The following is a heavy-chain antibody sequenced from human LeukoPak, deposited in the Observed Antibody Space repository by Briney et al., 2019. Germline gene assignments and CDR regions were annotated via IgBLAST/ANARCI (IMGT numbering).Heavy chain of an antibody. D-gene: IGHD2-2*01. J-gene: IGHJ6*03. Sequence: GGSLRLSCEASGFTISDNYVTWVRQAPGKGLEWVSVIYASGITYFADSVKGRFSISRDNSKNTVYLQMNSLRGEDSAVYYCARDWPHCSSTSCYFYMDVWGRGTTVTVSS. CDR3: ARDWPHCSSTSCYFYMDV. V-gene: IGHV3-66*03. CDR1: GFTISDNY. CDR2: IYASGIT.